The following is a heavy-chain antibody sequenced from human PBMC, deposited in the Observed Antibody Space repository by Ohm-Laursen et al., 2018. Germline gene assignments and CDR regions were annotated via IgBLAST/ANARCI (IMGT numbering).Heavy chain of an antibody. Sequence: SLRLSCAASGFTFSTYGMHWIRQAPGKGLEWVSYISSSGSTIYYADSVKGRFTISRDNAKNSLYLQMNSLRAEDTAVYYCASTLGIAAPGDYWGQGTLVTVSS. J-gene: IGHJ4*02. V-gene: IGHV3-11*01. CDR3: ASTLGIAAPGDY. CDR1: GFTFSTYG. CDR2: ISSSGSTI. D-gene: IGHD6-13*01.